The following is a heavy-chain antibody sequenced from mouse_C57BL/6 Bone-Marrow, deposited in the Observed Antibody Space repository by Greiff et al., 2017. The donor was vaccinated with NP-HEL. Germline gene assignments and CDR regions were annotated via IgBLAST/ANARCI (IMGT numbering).Heavy chain of an antibody. D-gene: IGHD2-3*01. CDR3: THDGYDYYAMDY. J-gene: IGHJ4*01. CDR2: IDPENGDT. V-gene: IGHV14-4*01. CDR1: GFNIKDDY. Sequence: VQLQQSGAELVRPGASVKLSCTASGFNIKDDYMHWVKQRPEQGLAWIGWIDPENGDTEYASKFQGKASITADTSSNTAYLQLSSLTSEDTAVYYCTHDGYDYYAMDYWGQGTSVTVSS.